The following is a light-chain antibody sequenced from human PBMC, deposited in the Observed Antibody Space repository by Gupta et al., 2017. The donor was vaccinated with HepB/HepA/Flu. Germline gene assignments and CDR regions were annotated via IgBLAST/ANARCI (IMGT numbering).Light chain of an antibody. CDR1: HSVSSN. Sequence: EIVMTQSPATLSVSPGERGTLSCRASHSVSSNLAWYQQQPGQAPRLLIYGVSTRATGIPARFSGSGSGTEFTLTISSLQSEDFAVYYCQQYDNWPLTFGGGTKVEIK. CDR3: QQYDNWPLT. J-gene: IGKJ4*01. V-gene: IGKV3-15*01. CDR2: GVS.